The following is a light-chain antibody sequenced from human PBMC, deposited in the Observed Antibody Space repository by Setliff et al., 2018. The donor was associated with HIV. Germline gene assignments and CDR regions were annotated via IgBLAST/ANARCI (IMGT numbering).Light chain of an antibody. CDR1: SSDIWRYNL. V-gene: IGLV2-23*01. Sequence: QSALTQPASVSGSPGQSITISCTGTSSDIWRYNLVSWYQQYPGKAPKLMIYQATKRPSGVSNRFYGSKSGNTASLTISGLQAEDEADYYFCSNTGSNTYVFGSGTKVTVL. CDR2: QAT. CDR3: CSNTGSNTYV. J-gene: IGLJ1*01.